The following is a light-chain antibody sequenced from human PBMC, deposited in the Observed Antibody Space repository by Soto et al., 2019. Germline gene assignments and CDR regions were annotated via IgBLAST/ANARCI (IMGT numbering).Light chain of an antibody. CDR2: DAS. V-gene: IGKV3-20*01. Sequence: EIVLPQSPGTLSLSPGETATLSCRASQSVSSGYFAWGQQKPGQAPRLLIFDASRRATGIADRFSGSGSGTDVTLTFNRLEPEDFAVYYFQQYGSLPFACGQGTRLEIK. CDR3: QQYGSLPFA. J-gene: IGKJ5*01. CDR1: QSVSSGY.